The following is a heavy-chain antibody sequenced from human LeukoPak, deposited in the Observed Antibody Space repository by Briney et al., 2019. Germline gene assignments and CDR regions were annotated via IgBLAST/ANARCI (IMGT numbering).Heavy chain of an antibody. CDR2: INHSGST. CDR1: GGSFSGYY. D-gene: IGHD3-22*01. V-gene: IGHV4-34*01. Sequence: PSETLSLTCAVYGGSFSGYYWSWIRQPPGKGLEWIGEINHSGSTNYNPSLKSRVTMSVDTSNNQFSLKLSSVTAADMAVYYCARESVYYDSSGYNDVFDTWGQGTMVTVSS. J-gene: IGHJ3*02. CDR3: ARESVYYDSSGYNDVFDT.